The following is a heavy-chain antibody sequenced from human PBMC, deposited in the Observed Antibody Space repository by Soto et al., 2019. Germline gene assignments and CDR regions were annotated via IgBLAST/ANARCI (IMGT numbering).Heavy chain of an antibody. Sequence: QVQLQESGPGLVKPSETLSLTCTVSGGSISSYYWSWIRQPPGKGLEWIGYIYYSGSTNYNPSLTRRVTISVDTSKTQFSLKLSSVTAADTAVYYCARARRDYYYGMDVWGQGTTVTVSS. CDR2: IYYSGST. CDR1: GGSISSYY. CDR3: ARARRDYYYGMDV. J-gene: IGHJ6*02. V-gene: IGHV4-59*01.